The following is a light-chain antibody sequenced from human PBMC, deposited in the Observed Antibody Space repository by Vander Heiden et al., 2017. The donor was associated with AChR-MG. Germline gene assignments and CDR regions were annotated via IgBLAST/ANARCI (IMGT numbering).Light chain of an antibody. CDR1: SSNIGAGYD. V-gene: IGLV1-40*01. J-gene: IGLJ3*02. CDR3: QSYDSSLSGWV. CDR2: GNS. Sequence: QSVLTPPPSVSGAPGQRGTISCTGSSSNIGAGYDVHWYQQLPGPAPKLLIYGNSNRPSGVPDRFSGSKSGTPASLAITGLQAEDEADYYCQSYDSSLSGWVFGGGTKLTVL.